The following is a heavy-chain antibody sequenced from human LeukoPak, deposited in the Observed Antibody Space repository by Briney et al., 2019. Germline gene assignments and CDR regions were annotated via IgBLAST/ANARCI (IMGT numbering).Heavy chain of an antibody. D-gene: IGHD3-22*01. CDR2: INHSGST. CDR3: ARHPYYYDGSYGPGGYYYYYMDV. Sequence: KPSETLSLTCAVYGGSFSGYYWSWIRQPPGKGLEWIGEINHSGSTNYNPSLKSRVTISVDTSKNQFSLRLSSVTAADTAVYYCARHPYYYDGSYGPGGYYYYYMDVWGKGTTVTVSS. CDR1: GGSFSGYY. J-gene: IGHJ6*03. V-gene: IGHV4-34*01.